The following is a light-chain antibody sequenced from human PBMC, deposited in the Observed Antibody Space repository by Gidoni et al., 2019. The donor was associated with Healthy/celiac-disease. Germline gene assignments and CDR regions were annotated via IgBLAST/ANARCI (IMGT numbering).Light chain of an antibody. CDR3: QQRSNWPPIT. Sequence: EIGLTPSPATLSLSPGERATLSCRASQSVSSYLAWYQQKPGQAPRLLIYDASNRATGIPARFSGSGSGTDFTLTISSLEPEDFAVYYCQQRSNWPPITFGQGTRLEIK. CDR1: QSVSSY. V-gene: IGKV3-11*01. CDR2: DAS. J-gene: IGKJ5*01.